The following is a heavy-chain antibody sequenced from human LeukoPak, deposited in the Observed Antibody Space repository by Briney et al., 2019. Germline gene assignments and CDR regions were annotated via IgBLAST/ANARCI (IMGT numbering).Heavy chain of an antibody. V-gene: IGHV1-2*02. D-gene: IGHD6-13*01. J-gene: IGHJ6*02. CDR2: INPNSGGT. CDR1: GYTFTGYY. Sequence: ASVKVSCKASGYTFTGYYMHWVRQAPGQGLEWMGWINPNSGGTNYAQKFQGRVTMTRDTSISTAYMELRSLRSDDTAVYYCASGQQLFYYYYGMDVWGQGTTVTVSS. CDR3: ASGQQLFYYYYGMDV.